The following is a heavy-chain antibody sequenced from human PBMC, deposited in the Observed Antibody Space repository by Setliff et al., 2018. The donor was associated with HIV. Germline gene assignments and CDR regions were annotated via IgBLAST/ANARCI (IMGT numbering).Heavy chain of an antibody. J-gene: IGHJ5*02. CDR1: GGSISSSTYY. V-gene: IGHV4-39*01. CDR2: IFYTGST. D-gene: IGHD2-8*01. CDR3: ARRGRDGVLIVFATGFDP. Sequence: SETLSLTCSVSGGSISSSTYYWGWIRQPPGKGLEGIGDIFYTGSTYYNPSLKRRVAVSIDTSENRFSLRLNSVTAADTGVYYCARRGRDGVLIVFATGFDPWGQGTLVTVSS.